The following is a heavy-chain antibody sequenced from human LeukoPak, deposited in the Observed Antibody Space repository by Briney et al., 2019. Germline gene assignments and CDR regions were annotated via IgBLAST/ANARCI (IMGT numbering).Heavy chain of an antibody. CDR1: GYTFTGYY. V-gene: IGHV1-2*02. CDR2: INPNSGST. Sequence: ASVKVSCKASGYTFTGYYMHWVRQAPGQGLEWMGWINPNSGSTNYAQKFQGRVTMTRDTSISTAYMELSRLRSDDTAVYYCARRMRSYNWFDPWGQGTLVTVSS. J-gene: IGHJ5*02. D-gene: IGHD2-15*01. CDR3: ARRMRSYNWFDP.